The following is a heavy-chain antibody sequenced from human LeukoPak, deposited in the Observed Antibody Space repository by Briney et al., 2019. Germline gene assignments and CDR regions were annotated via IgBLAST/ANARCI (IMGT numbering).Heavy chain of an antibody. J-gene: IGHJ4*02. D-gene: IGHD4-17*01. Sequence: GGSLRLSCAASGFTFSSYVMTWVRQAPGKGLEWVSSISGSGGSTYYADTVKGRFTSSRDNSKNTLSLQMNSLRAEDTAIYYCAKGSTEAVNWGQGTLVTVSS. V-gene: IGHV3-23*01. CDR3: AKGSTEAVN. CDR1: GFTFSSYV. CDR2: ISGSGGST.